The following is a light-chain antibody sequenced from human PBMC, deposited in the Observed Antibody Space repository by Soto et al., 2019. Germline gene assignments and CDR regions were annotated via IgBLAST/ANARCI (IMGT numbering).Light chain of an antibody. J-gene: IGKJ5*01. V-gene: IGKV3-20*01. CDR1: QSVNST. CDR3: QQYGYSPIT. CDR2: AAS. Sequence: EIVITQSPATLSVSPVEGATLSFRASQSVNSTLAWFQQKPGQAPRLLIYAASSRATGSPDRFSGGGSGTDFTLTISRLEPEDFAVYYCQQYGYSPITCGQGTRREIK.